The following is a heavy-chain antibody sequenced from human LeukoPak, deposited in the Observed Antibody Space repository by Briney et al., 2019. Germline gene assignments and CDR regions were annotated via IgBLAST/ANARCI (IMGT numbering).Heavy chain of an antibody. Sequence: SETLSLTCTVSGGSISSGSYYWSWIRQPAGRGLEWIGRIYTSGSTNYNPSLKSRVTISVDTSKNQFSLKLSSVTAADTAVYYCARAGGTVTTFNPWYFDLWGRGTLVTVSS. CDR2: IYTSGST. V-gene: IGHV4-61*02. CDR1: GGSISSGSYY. J-gene: IGHJ2*01. CDR3: ARAGGTVTTFNPWYFDL. D-gene: IGHD4-17*01.